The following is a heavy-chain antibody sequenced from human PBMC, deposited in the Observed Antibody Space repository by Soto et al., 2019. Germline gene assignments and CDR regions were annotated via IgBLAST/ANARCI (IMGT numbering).Heavy chain of an antibody. CDR3: AREGGGIAAAGAGDDSFDI. D-gene: IGHD6-13*01. CDR2: INPNSGDT. Sequence: ASGKVSCKASGYTLSDYYLQWVRQAPGQGLEWMGWINPNSGDTNYAQKFQGRVTLTRDTSINKAYMELNSLKLDDTAVYYCAREGGGIAAAGAGDDSFDIGGHGTMV. V-gene: IGHV1-2*02. CDR1: GYTLSDYY. J-gene: IGHJ3*02.